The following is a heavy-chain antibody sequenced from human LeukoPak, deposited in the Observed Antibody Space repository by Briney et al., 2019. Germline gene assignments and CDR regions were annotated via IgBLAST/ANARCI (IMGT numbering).Heavy chain of an antibody. CDR2: ISGNEVAT. Sequence: GGSQRLSCSASGFVFSDYAMHWARQAPGKGLEYLSGISGNEVATYYVDSVQGRFTVSRDNSKTTLYLQINSLRREDTAFYYCIKDRGSSGWDFDSWGQGTLLTVSS. J-gene: IGHJ4*02. V-gene: IGHV3-64D*06. CDR3: IKDRGSSGWDFDS. CDR1: GFVFSDYA. D-gene: IGHD6-19*01.